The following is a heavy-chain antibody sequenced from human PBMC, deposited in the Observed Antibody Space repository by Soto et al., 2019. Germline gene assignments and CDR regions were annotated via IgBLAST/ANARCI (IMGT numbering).Heavy chain of an antibody. CDR3: AKHQDLNCSGDCESGFDY. Sequence: GGSLRLSCAASGFTFEDYAMHWVRQAPGKGLEWVAGISWNSGNIGFADSVKGRFTISRDNAKNSLYLQMNSLRAEDTAFYYCAKHQDLNCSGDCESGFDYWGQGPLLTVSS. CDR2: ISWNSGNI. CDR1: GFTFEDYA. J-gene: IGHJ4*02. D-gene: IGHD2-21*02. V-gene: IGHV3-9*01.